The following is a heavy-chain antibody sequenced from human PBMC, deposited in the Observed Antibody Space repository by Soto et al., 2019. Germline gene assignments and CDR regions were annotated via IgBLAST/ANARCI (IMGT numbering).Heavy chain of an antibody. CDR1: GFTFSNYA. CDR2: ISGSGGTT. Sequence: EVQLLESGGGLVQPGRSMRLSCAASGFTFSNYARSWVRQAPGQGLDWVSAISGSGGTTYYVDSVKGRFTISRDNSKNTLFLQMNSLRAEDAAVYYCAKFFVETGSNSGWPWSFHYWGQGTLVTVSS. CDR3: AKFFVETGSNSGWPWSFHY. V-gene: IGHV3-23*01. D-gene: IGHD6-25*01. J-gene: IGHJ4*02.